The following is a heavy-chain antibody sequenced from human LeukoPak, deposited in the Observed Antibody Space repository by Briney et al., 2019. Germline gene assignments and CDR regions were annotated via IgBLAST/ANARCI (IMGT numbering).Heavy chain of an antibody. V-gene: IGHV3-49*04. CDR3: TRDIMYYYDSSGYYYGY. CDR2: IRSKAYGGTT. J-gene: IGHJ4*02. D-gene: IGHD3-22*01. Sequence: PGRSLRLSCTASGFTFGDYAMSWVRQAPGKGLEWVGFIRSKAYGGTTEYAASVKGRFTISRDDSKSIAYLQMNSLKTEDTAVYYCTRDIMYYYDSSGYYYGYWGQGTLVTVSP. CDR1: GFTFGDYA.